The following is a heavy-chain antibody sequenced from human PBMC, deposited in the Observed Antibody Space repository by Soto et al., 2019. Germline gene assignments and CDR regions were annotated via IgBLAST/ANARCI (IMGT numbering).Heavy chain of an antibody. V-gene: IGHV4-39*01. CDR3: ARRERAAGTDWWFDP. D-gene: IGHD6-13*01. CDR2: IYYSGST. J-gene: IGHJ5*02. CDR1: GGSISSSSFH. Sequence: QLQLQESGPGLVKPSETLSLTCTVSGGSISSSSFHWGWIRQPPGKGLEWIGSIYYSGSTYYSPYLNSRDTISVGKSKNQFSLKLSSVTAADTAVYYCARRERAAGTDWWFDPWGQGTLVNVSS.